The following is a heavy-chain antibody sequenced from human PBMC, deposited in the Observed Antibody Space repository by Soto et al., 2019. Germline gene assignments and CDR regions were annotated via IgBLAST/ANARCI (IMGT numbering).Heavy chain of an antibody. Sequence: ASVNVSCKASGGTFSSYAISWVRQAPGQGLEWMGGIIPIFGTANYAQKFQGRVTITADESTSTAYMELSSLRSEDTAVYYCARGILTGYLYYYYYGMDVWGQGTTVTVSS. J-gene: IGHJ6*02. D-gene: IGHD3-9*01. CDR2: IIPIFGTA. CDR3: ARGILTGYLYYYYYGMDV. V-gene: IGHV1-69*13. CDR1: GGTFSSYA.